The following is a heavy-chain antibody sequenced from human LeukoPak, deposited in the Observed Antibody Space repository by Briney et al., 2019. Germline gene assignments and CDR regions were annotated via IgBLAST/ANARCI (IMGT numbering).Heavy chain of an antibody. D-gene: IGHD6-13*01. Sequence: GGSLRLSCAASGFTFSSYGMHWVRQAPGKGLEWVAVISYDGSNKYYADSVKGRFTISRDNAKNSLYLQMNSLRAEDTAVYYCARDSSSWYSLDYWGQGTLVTVSS. CDR2: ISYDGSNK. J-gene: IGHJ4*02. V-gene: IGHV3-30*03. CDR1: GFTFSSYG. CDR3: ARDSSSWYSLDY.